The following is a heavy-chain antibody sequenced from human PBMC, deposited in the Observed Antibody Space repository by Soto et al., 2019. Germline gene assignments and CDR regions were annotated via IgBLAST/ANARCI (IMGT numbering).Heavy chain of an antibody. CDR1: GYSFTSYW. J-gene: IGHJ6*02. Sequence: PGESLKISCKGSGYSFTSYWISWVRQMPGKGLEWMGRIDPSDSYTNYSPSFQGHVTISADKSISTAYLQWSSLKASDTAMYYCASTPRYVLRFLEWLPGGYYYGMDVWGQGTTVTVS. D-gene: IGHD3-3*01. CDR3: ASTPRYVLRFLEWLPGGYYYGMDV. CDR2: IDPSDSYT. V-gene: IGHV5-10-1*01.